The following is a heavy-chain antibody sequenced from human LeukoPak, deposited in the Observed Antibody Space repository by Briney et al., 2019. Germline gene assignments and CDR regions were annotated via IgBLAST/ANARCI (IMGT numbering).Heavy chain of an antibody. D-gene: IGHD4-17*01. Sequence: ASVKVSCKASGYTFTGYYIHWVRQAPGQGLEWMGWMNPNSGNTGYAQKFQGRVTMTRNTSISTAYMELSSLRSEDTAVYYCARSGDYFSVDYWGQGTLVTVSS. CDR3: ARSGDYFSVDY. CDR2: MNPNSGNT. V-gene: IGHV1-8*02. J-gene: IGHJ4*02. CDR1: GYTFTGYY.